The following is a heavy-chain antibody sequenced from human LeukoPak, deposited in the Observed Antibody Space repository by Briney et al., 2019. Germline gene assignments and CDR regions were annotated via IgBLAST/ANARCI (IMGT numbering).Heavy chain of an antibody. D-gene: IGHD6-13*01. Sequence: PSETLSLTCAVYGGSFSGYYWSWIRQPPGKGLEWIGEINHSGSTNYNPSLKSRVTLSVDTSKNQFSLKLSSVTAADTPVYYCASYYTGSSWYDYWGQGTLVTVSS. V-gene: IGHV4-34*01. J-gene: IGHJ4*02. CDR2: INHSGST. CDR1: GGSFSGYY. CDR3: ASYYTGSSWYDY.